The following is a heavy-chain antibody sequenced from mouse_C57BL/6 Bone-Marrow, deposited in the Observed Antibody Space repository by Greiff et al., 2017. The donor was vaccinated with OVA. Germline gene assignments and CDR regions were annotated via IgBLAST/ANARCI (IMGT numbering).Heavy chain of an antibody. CDR2: IRSKSSIYAT. V-gene: IGHV10-3*01. Sequence: EVQVVESGGGLLQPKGSLKLSCAASGFTFITYAMHWFRQAPGTGLDWVARIRSKSSIYATYYADSVKDRFTISRDNSQSTPYLQMNSLKTEDTAMYYCVSASYCNYYYAMDYWGQGTTVTVSS. CDR3: VSASYCNYYYAMDY. J-gene: IGHJ4*01. D-gene: IGHD2-1*01. CDR1: GFTFITYA.